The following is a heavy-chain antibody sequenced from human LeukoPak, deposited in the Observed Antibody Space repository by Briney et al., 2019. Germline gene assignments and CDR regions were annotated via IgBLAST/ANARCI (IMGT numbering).Heavy chain of an antibody. J-gene: IGHJ6*02. CDR2: IKQDGSEK. V-gene: IGHV3-7*03. Sequence: GGSLRLSCAASGFTFSSYWMSWVRQAPGKGLEWVANIKQDGSEKYYVDSVKGRFTISRDNAKNSLYLQMNSLRAEDTAVYYCATEAYSSWYGMDVWGQGTTVTVSS. CDR1: GFTFSSYW. CDR3: ATEAYSSWYGMDV. D-gene: IGHD6-13*01.